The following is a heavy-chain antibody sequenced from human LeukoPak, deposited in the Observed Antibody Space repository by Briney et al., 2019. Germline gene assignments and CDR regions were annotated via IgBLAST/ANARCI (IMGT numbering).Heavy chain of an antibody. CDR2: IYYSGST. V-gene: IGHV4-61*05. D-gene: IGHD6-13*01. J-gene: IGHJ4*02. CDR1: GGSISSSSYY. CDR3: ASMGSSSWYEWDY. Sequence: SETLSLTCTVSGGSISSSSYYWGWIRQPPGKGLEWIGYIYYSGSTNYNPSLKSRVTISVDTSKNQFSLKLSSVTAADTAVYYCASMGSSSWYEWDYWGQGTLVTVSS.